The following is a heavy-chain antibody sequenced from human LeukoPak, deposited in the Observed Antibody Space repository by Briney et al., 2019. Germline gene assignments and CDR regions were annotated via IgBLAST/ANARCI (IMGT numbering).Heavy chain of an antibody. V-gene: IGHV4-34*01. CDR2: INHSGST. Sequence: SETLSLTCAVYGGSFSGYSWSWIRKPQGKGLEWIGEINHSGSTNYNPSLKSRVTISVDTSKNQLSLKLSSVTAADTAVYYCARGAGRHQWLAPWGQGTLVAVSS. D-gene: IGHD6-19*01. J-gene: IGHJ5*02. CDR3: ARGAGRHQWLAP. CDR1: GGSFSGYS.